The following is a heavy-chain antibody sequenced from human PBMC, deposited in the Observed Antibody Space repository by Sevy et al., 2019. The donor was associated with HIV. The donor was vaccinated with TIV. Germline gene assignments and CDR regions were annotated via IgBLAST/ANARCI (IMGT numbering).Heavy chain of an antibody. D-gene: IGHD2-8*02. CDR1: GFTFTHAW. CDR2: IKSTPDGGKT. Sequence: GGSLRLSCTASGFTFTHAWMSWVRQAPGKGLEWVGRIKSTPDGGKTDYAAPVKGRFTISRDDSKNTLYLQMNSLKTEDTAVYYCSTDPIIVLLVTDGMDVWGQGTTVTVSS. CDR3: STDPIIVLLVTDGMDV. J-gene: IGHJ6*02. V-gene: IGHV3-15*01.